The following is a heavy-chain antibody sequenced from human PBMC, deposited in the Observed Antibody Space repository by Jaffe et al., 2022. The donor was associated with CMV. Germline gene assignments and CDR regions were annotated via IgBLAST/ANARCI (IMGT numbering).Heavy chain of an antibody. Sequence: EVQLVQSGAEVKKPGESLRISCKGSGYSFTNHWITWVRQMPGKGLEWMGRIDPTDSYTNYSPSFQGHVTISADKSISTAYLQWSSLRASDTAIYYCATTNYSDLNGYSGYWGQGTLVTVSS. J-gene: IGHJ4*02. V-gene: IGHV5-10-1*03. CDR3: ATTNYSDLNGYSGY. CDR2: IDPTDSYT. D-gene: IGHD3-22*01. CDR1: GYSFTNHW.